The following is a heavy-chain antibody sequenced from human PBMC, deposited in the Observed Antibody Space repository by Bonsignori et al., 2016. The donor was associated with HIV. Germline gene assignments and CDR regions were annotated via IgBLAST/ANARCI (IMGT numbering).Heavy chain of an antibody. D-gene: IGHD3-3*01. CDR2: ISGSGGRT. V-gene: IGHV3-23*04. CDR1: GFTFTKYA. CDR3: AKVGYNDFWSGYLIPPYFDY. J-gene: IGHJ4*02. Sequence: EVQLVESGGGLVQPGGSLRLSCAASGFTFTKYAMSWVRQAPGKGLEWVSAISGSGGRTYYADSVKGRFTISRDNSKNTLYLQMSTLRAEDTAVYYCAKVGYNDFWSGYLIPPYFDYWGQGTLVTVSS.